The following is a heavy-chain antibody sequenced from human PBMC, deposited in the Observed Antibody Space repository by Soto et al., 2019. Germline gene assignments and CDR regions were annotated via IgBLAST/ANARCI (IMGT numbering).Heavy chain of an antibody. V-gene: IGHV4-4*07. CDR1: GGSINTFY. J-gene: IGHJ4*02. Sequence: SETLSLTCTVSGGSINTFYWSWVRQPAGKGLEWIGRIFSSGSTSFNPSLESRVAMSVDTSKNHFSLNLSYVTAAAMAVYYCAREGSYSAYNFAHGIQLWSFDFWGQGALVTVSS. CDR3: AREGSYSAYNFAHGIQLWSFDF. CDR2: IFSSGST. D-gene: IGHD5-12*01.